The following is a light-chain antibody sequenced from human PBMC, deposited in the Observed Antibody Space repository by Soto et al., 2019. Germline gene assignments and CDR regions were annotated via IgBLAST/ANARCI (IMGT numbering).Light chain of an antibody. CDR1: SSNIGSNY. Sequence: QSVLTQPPSASGTPGQRVTISCSGSSSNIGSNYVYWYQQFPRSAPKLLIYRNDQRPSGVPDRFSGSKSGTSASLAISGPRSEDEADYYCAAWDDSLSAVVFGGGTKLTVL. CDR2: RND. J-gene: IGLJ2*01. V-gene: IGLV1-47*01. CDR3: AAWDDSLSAVV.